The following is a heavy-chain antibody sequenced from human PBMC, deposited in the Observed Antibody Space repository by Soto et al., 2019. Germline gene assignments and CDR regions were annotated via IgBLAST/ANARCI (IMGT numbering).Heavy chain of an antibody. V-gene: IGHV4-38-2*02. D-gene: IGHD2-21*02. CDR1: GYSISSAYY. J-gene: IGHJ6*02. CDR3: AREETATLLSPPYTTTNVGLDV. Sequence: PAETLSLTCAVSGYSISSAYYWGWIRQPPGKGLEWIGSVYYTGSTDYNPSLKSRVTISVDTSKNQFSLKLSSVTAADTAVYYCAREETATLLSPPYTTTNVGLDVWGQGTPVTVSS. CDR2: VYYTGST.